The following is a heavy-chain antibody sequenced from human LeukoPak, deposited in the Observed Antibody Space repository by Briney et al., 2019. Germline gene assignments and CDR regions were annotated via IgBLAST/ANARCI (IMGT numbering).Heavy chain of an antibody. V-gene: IGHV4-59*08. Sequence: SGTLSLTCSVAGESMKSYFWAWIRQPPGRGLQWIGFIYYSGSASNYSPSLQSRVTMSADTSKNQFSLKLTSMTAADTATYYCARRRQTCQPLCYYYLDVWGKGTTVTVSS. CDR2: IYYSGSA. J-gene: IGHJ6*03. CDR1: GESMKSYF. D-gene: IGHD2-21*01. CDR3: ARRRQTCQPLCYYYLDV.